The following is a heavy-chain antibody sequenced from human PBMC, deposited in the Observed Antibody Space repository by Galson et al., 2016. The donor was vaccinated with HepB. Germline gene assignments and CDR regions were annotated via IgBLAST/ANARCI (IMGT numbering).Heavy chain of an antibody. Sequence: SLRLSCAASGFSFSSYGMHWVRQAPGKGLEWVAVIWYDGRKEHYADSVKVRFTTSRDNAKNTLYLQMNSLRAEDTAVYYCARGLGTAMAIGGIDYWGQGTLVTVSS. V-gene: IGHV3-33*01. J-gene: IGHJ4*02. D-gene: IGHD5-18*01. CDR2: IWYDGRKE. CDR1: GFSFSSYG. CDR3: ARGLGTAMAIGGIDY.